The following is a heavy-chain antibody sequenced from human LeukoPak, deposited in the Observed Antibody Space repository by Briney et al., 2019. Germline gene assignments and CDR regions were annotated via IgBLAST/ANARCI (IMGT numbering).Heavy chain of an antibody. Sequence: ASVKVSCTASGGTFSSYAISWVRQAPGQGLEWMGGIIPIFGTANYAQKFQGRVTITADESTSTAYMELSSLRSEDTAVYYCARSYAGGAPYNWFDPWGQGTLVTVSS. V-gene: IGHV1-69*13. CDR3: ARSYAGGAPYNWFDP. CDR1: GGTFSSYA. J-gene: IGHJ5*02. CDR2: IIPIFGTA. D-gene: IGHD4-23*01.